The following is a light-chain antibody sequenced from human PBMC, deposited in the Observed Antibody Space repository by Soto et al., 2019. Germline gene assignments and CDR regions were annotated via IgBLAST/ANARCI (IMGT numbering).Light chain of an antibody. J-gene: IGLJ2*01. V-gene: IGLV1-47*01. CDR2: RNN. CDR3: GASDDSLSGVV. Sequence: QSVLTQPPSASGTPGQRVTISCSGSSSNIGSNYVYWYQQLPGTAPKLLIYRNNQRPSGVPDRFSGSKSGTSASLAISGLRSEDEADYYCGASDDSLSGVVFGGGTKLTVL. CDR1: SSNIGSNY.